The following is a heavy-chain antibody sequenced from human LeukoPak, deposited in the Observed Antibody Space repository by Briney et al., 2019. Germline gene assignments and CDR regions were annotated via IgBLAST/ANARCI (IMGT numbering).Heavy chain of an antibody. CDR3: ARELFSSGSCPDG. V-gene: IGHV3-33*08. Sequence: PGASLRLSCAASGFTFSSYAMTWVRQAPGKGLEWVALIWSDGSNKYYADSVKGRITISRDNSKNTVYLQMNSLRAEDTAVYYCARELFSSGSCPDGWGQGTLVTVSS. D-gene: IGHD3-10*01. CDR2: IWSDGSNK. J-gene: IGHJ4*02. CDR1: GFTFSSYA.